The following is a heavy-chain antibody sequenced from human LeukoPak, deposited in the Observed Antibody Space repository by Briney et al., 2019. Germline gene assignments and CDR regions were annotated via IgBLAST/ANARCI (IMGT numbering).Heavy chain of an antibody. CDR1: GFTFSSYW. Sequence: PGGSLRLSCAASGFTFSSYWMSWVRQAPGKGLEWVANIKQDGSEKYYVDSVKGRFTISRDNAKNSLYLQMNSLGAEDTAVYYCARDGYDFWSGYLSHNWFDPWGQGTLVTVSS. V-gene: IGHV3-7*01. J-gene: IGHJ5*02. CDR3: ARDGYDFWSGYLSHNWFDP. CDR2: IKQDGSEK. D-gene: IGHD3-3*01.